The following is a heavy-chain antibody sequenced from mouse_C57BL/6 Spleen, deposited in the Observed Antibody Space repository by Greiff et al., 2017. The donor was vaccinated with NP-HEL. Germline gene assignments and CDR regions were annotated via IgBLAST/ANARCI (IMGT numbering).Heavy chain of an antibody. CDR2: INPNNGGT. Sequence: EVQLQQSGPELVKPGASVKISCKASGYTFTDYYMNWVKQSHGKSLEWIGDINPNNGGTSYNQKFKGKATLTVDKSSSTAYMELRSLTSEDSAVYYCARREIYYYSEFAYWGQGTLVTVSA. CDR1: GYTFTDYY. D-gene: IGHD1-1*01. V-gene: IGHV1-26*01. CDR3: ARREIYYYSEFAY. J-gene: IGHJ3*01.